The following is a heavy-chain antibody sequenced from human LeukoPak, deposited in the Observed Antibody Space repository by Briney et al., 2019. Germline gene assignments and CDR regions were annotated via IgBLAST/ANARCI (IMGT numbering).Heavy chain of an antibody. J-gene: IGHJ4*02. Sequence: SETLSLTCTVSGGSISSYYWSWIRQPPGKGLEWIGYIYYSGSTNYNPSLKSRVTISVDTSKNHFSLKLSSVTAADTAVYYCASSTGYSSSWYVFDYWGQGTLVTVSS. CDR3: ASSTGYSSSWYVFDY. CDR1: GGSISSYY. V-gene: IGHV4-59*08. CDR2: IYYSGST. D-gene: IGHD6-13*01.